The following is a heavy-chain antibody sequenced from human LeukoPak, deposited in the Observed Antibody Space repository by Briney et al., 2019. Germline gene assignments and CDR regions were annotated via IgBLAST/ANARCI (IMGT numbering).Heavy chain of an antibody. CDR2: ISWNSGSI. Sequence: LPGGSLRLSCAASGFTFDDYAMHWVRQAPGKGLEWVSGISWNSGSIGYADSVKGRFTISRDNAKNSLYLQMNSLRAEDTALYYCAKVRTQGDAFDIWGQGTMVAVSS. J-gene: IGHJ3*02. CDR3: AKVRTQGDAFDI. CDR1: GFTFDDYA. V-gene: IGHV3-9*01.